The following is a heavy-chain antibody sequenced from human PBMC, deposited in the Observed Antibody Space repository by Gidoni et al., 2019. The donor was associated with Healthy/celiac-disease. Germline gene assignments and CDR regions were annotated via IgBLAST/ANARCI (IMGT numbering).Heavy chain of an antibody. CDR1: GFTFSSYD. V-gene: IGHV3-13*01. CDR2: IGTAGDT. D-gene: IGHD6-13*01. Sequence: EVQLVEYGGGLVQPGGSLRLSCAASGFTFSSYDMHWVRQATGKGLEWVSAIGTAGDTYYPGSVKGRFTISRENAKNSLYLQMNSLRAGDTAVYYCARGGAAAPNLYYYYGMDVWGQGTTVTVSS. CDR3: ARGGAAAPNLYYYYGMDV. J-gene: IGHJ6*02.